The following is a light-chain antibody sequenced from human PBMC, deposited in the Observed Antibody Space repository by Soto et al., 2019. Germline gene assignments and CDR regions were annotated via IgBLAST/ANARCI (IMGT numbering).Light chain of an antibody. CDR1: SSDVGAYNY. V-gene: IGLV2-11*01. Sequence: QSALTKPRSVSGSPGQSVTISCTGTSSDVGAYNYVSWYQQHPGKAPKLMIYDVSKRPSGVPDRFSGSKSGNTASLTISGLQAEDEADYYCCSYAGTYIWVFGGGTKLTVL. J-gene: IGLJ3*02. CDR2: DVS. CDR3: CSYAGTYIWV.